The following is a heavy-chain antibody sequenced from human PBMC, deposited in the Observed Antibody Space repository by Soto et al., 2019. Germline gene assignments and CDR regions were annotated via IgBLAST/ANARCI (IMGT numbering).Heavy chain of an antibody. J-gene: IGHJ4*02. Sequence: ASVEVSCKXSGYTLTELSMHWVRQAPGKGLEWMGGFDPEDGETIYAQKFQGRVTMTEDTSTDTAYMELSSLRSEDTAVYYCATARNNYYYDSSGYTYWGQGTLVTVSS. CDR2: FDPEDGET. D-gene: IGHD3-22*01. CDR3: ATARNNYYYDSSGYTY. CDR1: GYTLTELS. V-gene: IGHV1-24*01.